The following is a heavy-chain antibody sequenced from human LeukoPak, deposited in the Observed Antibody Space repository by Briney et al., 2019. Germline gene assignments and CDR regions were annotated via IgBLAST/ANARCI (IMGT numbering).Heavy chain of an antibody. CDR1: GFTFSSYA. Sequence: GGSLRLSCAASGFTFSSYAMSGVRQAPGKGLEWVSAISGSGGSTYYADSVKGRFTISRDNSKNTLYLQMNSLRAEDTAVYYCGVRLVRGYFDYWGQGTLVTVSS. V-gene: IGHV3-23*01. CDR3: GVRLVRGYFDY. D-gene: IGHD2-8*02. J-gene: IGHJ4*02. CDR2: ISGSGGST.